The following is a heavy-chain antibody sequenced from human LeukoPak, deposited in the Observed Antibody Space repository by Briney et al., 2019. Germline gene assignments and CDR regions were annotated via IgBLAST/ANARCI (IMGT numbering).Heavy chain of an antibody. J-gene: IGHJ2*01. CDR1: GGSISSSSYY. Sequence: SETLSLTCTVSGGSISSSSYYWGWIRQPPGEGLQWIGTIYYTGSTYYNPSLKSRISISVDTSKNQFSLKLSSVTAAETAVYYCARAGYGASVGWYFDLWGRGTLVTVSS. CDR2: IYYTGST. CDR3: ARAGYGASVGWYFDL. D-gene: IGHD4-17*01. V-gene: IGHV4-39*01.